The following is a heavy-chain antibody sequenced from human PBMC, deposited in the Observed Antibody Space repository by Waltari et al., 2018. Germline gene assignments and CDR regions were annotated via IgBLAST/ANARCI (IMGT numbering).Heavy chain of an antibody. Sequence: EVQLVQSGAAVNEPGASLKISCRPSGYDIHNQWIPWVRQMPGKGLEWMGVIYLRDSETRYSPPCEGQVTISADKSIGTAFLQWTSVRASDTAIYYCAKLSGSTFLSRSYFDFWGPGTLVTVSS. CDR2: IYLRDSET. CDR3: AKLSGSTFLSRSYFDF. V-gene: IGHV5-51*01. D-gene: IGHD1-1*01. J-gene: IGHJ4*02. CDR1: GYDIHNQW.